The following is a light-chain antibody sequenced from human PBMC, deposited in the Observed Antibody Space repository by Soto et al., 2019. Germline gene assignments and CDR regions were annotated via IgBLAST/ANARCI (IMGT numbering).Light chain of an antibody. CDR1: SSDIGSYNH. CDR2: AVS. CDR3: ISYTDRQSYL. V-gene: IGLV2-14*03. J-gene: IGLJ1*01. Sequence: QSVLTQPASVSGSPGQSITISCSGNSSDIGSYNHVAWYQQFPGKSPKLMIYAVSDRPSGVSDRFSGSKSGITASLTISGLQTEDEADYYCISYTDRQSYLFGTGTKLTVL.